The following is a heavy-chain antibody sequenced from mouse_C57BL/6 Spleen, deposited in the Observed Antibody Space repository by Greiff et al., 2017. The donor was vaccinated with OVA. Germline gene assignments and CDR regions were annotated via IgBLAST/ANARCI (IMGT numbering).Heavy chain of an antibody. CDR1: GFTFSSYA. V-gene: IGHV5-4*03. CDR2: ISDGGSYT. Sequence: EVMLVESGGGLVKPGGSLKLSCAASGFTFSSYAMSWVRQTPEKRLEWVATISDGGSYTYYPDNVKGRFTISRDNAKNNLYLQMSHLKSEDTAMYYCARGYSNYLAWFAYWGQGTLVTVSA. CDR3: ARGYSNYLAWFAY. D-gene: IGHD2-5*01. J-gene: IGHJ3*01.